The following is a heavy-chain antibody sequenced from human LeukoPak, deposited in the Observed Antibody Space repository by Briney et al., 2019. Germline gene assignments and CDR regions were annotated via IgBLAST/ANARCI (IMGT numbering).Heavy chain of an antibody. D-gene: IGHD5-18*01. Sequence: GGSLRLSCAASGFTFGSYAMSWVRQAPGKGLEWVSTISGSGGSTYYADSVKGRFTISRDNSKNTLYLQMNSLRAEDTAVYYCAKDVDTAMVTFDYWGQGTLVTVSS. CDR2: ISGSGGST. CDR1: GFTFGSYA. J-gene: IGHJ4*02. CDR3: AKDVDTAMVTFDY. V-gene: IGHV3-23*01.